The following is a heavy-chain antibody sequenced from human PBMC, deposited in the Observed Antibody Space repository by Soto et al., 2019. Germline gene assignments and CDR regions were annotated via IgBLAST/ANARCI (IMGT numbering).Heavy chain of an antibody. Sequence: ASVKVSCKASGYTFTGYYMHWVRQAPGQGLEWMGWINPNSGGTNYAQKYQGWVTMTRDTSISTAYMELSRLRSDDTAVYYCARDGESGETNYYYYCMDVWGQGTTVTVSS. CDR1: GYTFTGYY. J-gene: IGHJ6*02. V-gene: IGHV1-2*04. D-gene: IGHD2-15*01. CDR2: INPNSGGT. CDR3: ARDGESGETNYYYYCMDV.